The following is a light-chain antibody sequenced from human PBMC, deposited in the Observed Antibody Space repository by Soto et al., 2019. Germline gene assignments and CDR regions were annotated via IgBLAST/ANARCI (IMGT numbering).Light chain of an antibody. CDR1: QSVSSY. V-gene: IGKV3-11*01. Sequence: EIVLTQSPATLSLSPGERATLSCRASQSVSSYLAWYQQKPGPAPRLLIYDASNRATGIPARFSGSGSGTDFTLTISSLEPEDFAVYYCQQRSNWPRLTFGGGTKVDIK. CDR2: DAS. CDR3: QQRSNWPRLT. J-gene: IGKJ4*01.